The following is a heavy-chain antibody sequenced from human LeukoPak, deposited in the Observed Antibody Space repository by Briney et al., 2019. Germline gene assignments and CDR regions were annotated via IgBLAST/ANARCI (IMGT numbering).Heavy chain of an antibody. CDR3: ARDNFVYSSGPKHHYYMDV. CDR2: ISSSSSYI. Sequence: GGSLRLSCAASGFTFSSYSMNWVRQAPGKGLEWVSSISSSSSYIYYADSVKGRFTISRDNAKNSLYLQMNSLRAEDTAVYYCARDNFVYSSGPKHHYYMDVWGKGTTVTVSS. D-gene: IGHD6-19*01. J-gene: IGHJ6*03. CDR1: GFTFSSYS. V-gene: IGHV3-21*01.